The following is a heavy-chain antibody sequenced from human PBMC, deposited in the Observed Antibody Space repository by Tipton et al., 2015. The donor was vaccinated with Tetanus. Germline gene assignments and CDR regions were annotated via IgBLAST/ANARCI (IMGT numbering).Heavy chain of an antibody. CDR2: IYPHDSDT. CDR1: GYRFANYW. CDR3: ASRKGSCVVYYFDF. J-gene: IGHJ4*02. V-gene: IGHV5-51*01. D-gene: IGHD2-15*01. Sequence: VQSGPEVKKPGESLKISCQGSGYRFANYWIGWVRQMPGKGLEWMGIIYPHDSDTRYNPSFQGHVTMSAVKYINTAYLQWTSLMPSDSAVFCCASRKGSCVVYYFDFWAQGTLVTVS.